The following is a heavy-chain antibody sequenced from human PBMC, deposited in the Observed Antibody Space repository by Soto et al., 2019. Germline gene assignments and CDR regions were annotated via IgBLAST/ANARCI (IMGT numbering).Heavy chain of an antibody. CDR3: ARDYYKYYDSSGYYRSPAY. J-gene: IGHJ4*02. CDR2: MSYDGNKK. Sequence: GGSLRLSCAVSGFTLSSYGIHWVRQAPGKGLEWVAFMSYDGNKKSYADSVKGRFTISRDNSRNTLFLQMNSLRAEDTAVYYCARDYYKYYDSSGYYRSPAYWGQGTLVTVSS. CDR1: GFTLSSYG. D-gene: IGHD3-22*01. V-gene: IGHV3-30*03.